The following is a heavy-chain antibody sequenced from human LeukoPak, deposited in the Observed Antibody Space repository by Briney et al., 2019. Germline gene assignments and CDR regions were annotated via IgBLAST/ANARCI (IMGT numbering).Heavy chain of an antibody. J-gene: IGHJ4*02. D-gene: IGHD5-18*01. V-gene: IGHV3-30*18. CDR2: ISYDGSNK. CDR1: GFTFSSYG. Sequence: GGSLRLSCAASGFTFSSYGMHWVRQAPGKGLEWVAVISYDGSNKYYADSVKGRFTISRDNSKNTLYLQMNSPRAEDTAVYYCAKGGRYRPLDYWGQGTLVTVSS. CDR3: AKGGRYRPLDY.